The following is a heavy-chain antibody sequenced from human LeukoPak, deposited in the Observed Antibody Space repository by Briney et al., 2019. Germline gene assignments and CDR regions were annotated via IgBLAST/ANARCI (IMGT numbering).Heavy chain of an antibody. V-gene: IGHV3-30*18. D-gene: IGHD3-10*01. J-gene: IGHJ4*02. CDR1: GFTFSSYG. CDR3: AKPFITMVRGALDY. Sequence: GGSLRLSCAASGFTFSSYGMHWVRQAPGKGLEWVAVISYDGSNKYYADSVKGRFTISRDNSKNTLYLQMNSLRAEDTAVYYCAKPFITMVRGALDYWGQGTLVTVSS. CDR2: ISYDGSNK.